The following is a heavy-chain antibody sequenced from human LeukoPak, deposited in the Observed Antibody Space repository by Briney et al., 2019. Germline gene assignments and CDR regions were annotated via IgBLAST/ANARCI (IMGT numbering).Heavy chain of an antibody. V-gene: IGHV4-59*01. D-gene: IGHD3-10*01. Sequence: SETLSLTCNVSSNSINTYYWSWIRQSPGKGLEWIGSTYYSGTTNYNPSLKSRVTISIDTSKNHFYLKLTSVTAADTAVYFCARAPSYSYYYGSGSYYFDYWGQGTMVTVSS. J-gene: IGHJ4*02. CDR1: SNSINTYY. CDR2: TYYSGTT. CDR3: ARAPSYSYYYGSGSYYFDY.